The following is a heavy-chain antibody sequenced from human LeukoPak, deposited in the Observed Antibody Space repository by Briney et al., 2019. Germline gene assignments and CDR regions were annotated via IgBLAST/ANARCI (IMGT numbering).Heavy chain of an antibody. D-gene: IGHD3-10*01. CDR1: GFTFSSYS. Sequence: GGSLRLSCAASGFTFSSYSMNWVRQAPGKGLEWVSSISSSSSYIYYADSVKGRFTISRDNAKNSLYLQMNSLRAEDTAVYYCARDPWEISGSYYNSGPENNWFDPWGQGTLVTVSS. CDR3: ARDPWEISGSYYNSGPENNWFDP. CDR2: ISSSSSYI. V-gene: IGHV3-21*01. J-gene: IGHJ5*02.